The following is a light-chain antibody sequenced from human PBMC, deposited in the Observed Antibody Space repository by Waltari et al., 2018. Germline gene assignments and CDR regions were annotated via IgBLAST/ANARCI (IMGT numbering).Light chain of an antibody. CDR3: SSYMDTTALEL. Sequence: QSALTQPASVSGSPGQSITISCTGTSSDIGSSNYVPWYQQHPGKAPKLIIFDVTNRPSGVSNRFSGSKSGNTASLIISGLQGEDEADYYCSSYMDTTALELFGGGTSLTVL. J-gene: IGLJ2*01. CDR1: SSDIGSSNY. V-gene: IGLV2-14*03. CDR2: DVT.